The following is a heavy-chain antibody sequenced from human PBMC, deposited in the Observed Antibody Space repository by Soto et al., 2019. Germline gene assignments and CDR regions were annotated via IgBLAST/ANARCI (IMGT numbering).Heavy chain of an antibody. D-gene: IGHD6-13*01. CDR2: ISYDGSNK. J-gene: IGHJ4*02. V-gene: IGHV3-30-3*01. Sequence: GGSLRLSCAASGFTFSSYAMHWVRQAPGKGLEWVAVISYDGSNKYYADSVRDRFTISRDNSKNTLYLQMNSLRAEDTAVYYCARGREAAAGPDIFDYWGQGTLVTVSS. CDR3: ARGREAAAGPDIFDY. CDR1: GFTFSSYA.